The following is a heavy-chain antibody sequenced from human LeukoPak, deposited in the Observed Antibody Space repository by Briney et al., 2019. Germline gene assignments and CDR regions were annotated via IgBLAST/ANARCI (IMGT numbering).Heavy chain of an antibody. Sequence: GGSLRLSCAASGFTFSDYYMSWIRQAPGKGLEWVSYISSSGSTIYYADSVKGRFTISRDNAKNSLYLQMNSLRAEDTAVYYRARGSLATAISEYFQHWGQGTLVTVSS. CDR1: GFTFSDYY. CDR2: ISSSGSTI. V-gene: IGHV3-11*01. D-gene: IGHD2-21*02. CDR3: ARGSLATAISEYFQH. J-gene: IGHJ1*01.